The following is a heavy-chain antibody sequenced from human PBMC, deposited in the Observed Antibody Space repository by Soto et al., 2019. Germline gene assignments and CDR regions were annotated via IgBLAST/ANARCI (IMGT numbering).Heavy chain of an antibody. J-gene: IGHJ4*02. CDR1: GFTFSSYA. CDR2: ISYDGSNK. D-gene: IGHD3-10*01. Sequence: GGSLRLSCAASGFTFSSYAVHWVRQAPGKGLEWVAVISYDGSNKYYADSVKGRFTISRDNSKNTLYLQMNSLRAEDTAVYYCARDFSGSGASYFDYWGQGTLVTVSS. CDR3: ARDFSGSGASYFDY. V-gene: IGHV3-30-3*01.